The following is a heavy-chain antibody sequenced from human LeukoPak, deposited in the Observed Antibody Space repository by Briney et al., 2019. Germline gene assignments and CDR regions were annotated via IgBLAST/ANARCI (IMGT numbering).Heavy chain of an antibody. CDR1: GFTFSSYG. D-gene: IGHD4-11*01. CDR3: AKDMGYSNFYFDY. J-gene: IGHJ4*02. V-gene: IGHV3-30*02. CDR2: IRYDGSNK. Sequence: GGSLRLSCAASGFTFSSYGMHWVRQAPGKGLEWVAFIRYDGSNKYYADSVKGRFTISRDNSKNTLYLQMSSLRAEDTAVYYCAKDMGYSNFYFDYWGQGTLVTVSS.